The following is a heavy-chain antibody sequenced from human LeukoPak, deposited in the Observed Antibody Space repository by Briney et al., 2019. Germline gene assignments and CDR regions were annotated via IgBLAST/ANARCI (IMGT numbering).Heavy chain of an antibody. D-gene: IGHD4-17*01. CDR2: IYPGDSDT. J-gene: IGHJ6*02. CDR1: GYSFTSYW. Sequence: GESLKISCKGSGYSFTSYWIGWVRQMPGKGLEWMGIIYPGDSDTRYSPSFQGQVTISADKSISTAYLQWSSLKASDTAIYYCARRSRRTAVTTIGMDVWGQGTTVTVSS. CDR3: ARRSRRTAVTTIGMDV. V-gene: IGHV5-51*01.